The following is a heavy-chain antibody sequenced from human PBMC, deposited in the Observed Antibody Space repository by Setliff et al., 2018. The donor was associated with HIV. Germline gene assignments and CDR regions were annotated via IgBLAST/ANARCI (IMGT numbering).Heavy chain of an antibody. CDR1: GFTFDRYD. Sequence: LSLSCAASGFTFDRYDITWVRQAPGKGLEWVSLISGGGDSTSYADSVKGRFTISRDNSENTVYLQMSSLRVEDTAVYYCVKTPSSGWYSLYLDYWGQGTLVTSPQ. V-gene: IGHV3-23*01. D-gene: IGHD6-19*01. CDR2: ISGGGDST. J-gene: IGHJ4*02. CDR3: VKTPSSGWYSLYLDY.